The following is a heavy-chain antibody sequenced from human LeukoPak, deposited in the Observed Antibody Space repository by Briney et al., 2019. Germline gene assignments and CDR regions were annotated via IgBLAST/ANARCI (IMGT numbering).Heavy chain of an antibody. CDR3: ARGPPDY. Sequence: ASVKVSCKASGYTFTSYGISWVRQATGQVLEWMGWMSPNSGKTGYAQKFQGRVTMTRDTSISTVYMELSSLRSEDTAVYYCARGPPDYWGQGTLVTVSS. V-gene: IGHV1-8*02. J-gene: IGHJ4*02. CDR2: MSPNSGKT. CDR1: GYTFTSYG.